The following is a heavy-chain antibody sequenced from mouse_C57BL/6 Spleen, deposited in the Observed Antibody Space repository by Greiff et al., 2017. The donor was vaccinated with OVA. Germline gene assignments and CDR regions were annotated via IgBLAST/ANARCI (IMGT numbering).Heavy chain of an antibody. J-gene: IGHJ2*01. V-gene: IGHV1-61*01. Sequence: QVQLKQPGAELVRPGSSVKLSCKASGYTFTSYWMDWVKQRPGQGLEWIGNIYPSDSETHYNQKFKDKATLTVDKSSSTAYMQLSSLTSEDSAVYYCARWGGAGYWGQGTTLTVSS. CDR2: IYPSDSET. CDR3: ARWGGAGY. CDR1: GYTFTSYW.